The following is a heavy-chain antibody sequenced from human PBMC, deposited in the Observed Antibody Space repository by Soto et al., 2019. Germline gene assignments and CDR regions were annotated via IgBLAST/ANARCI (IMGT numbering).Heavy chain of an antibody. D-gene: IGHD6-19*01. Sequence: SETLSLTCTVSGGSISSSSYYWGLIRQPPGKGLEWIGSIYYSGSTYYNPSLKSRVTISVDTSKNQFSLKLSSVTAADTAVYYCASPSGYDRGYSSGSFDDWGQGTLVTVSS. CDR3: ASPSGYDRGYSSGSFDD. V-gene: IGHV4-39*01. CDR2: IYYSGST. CDR1: GGSISSSSYY. J-gene: IGHJ4*02.